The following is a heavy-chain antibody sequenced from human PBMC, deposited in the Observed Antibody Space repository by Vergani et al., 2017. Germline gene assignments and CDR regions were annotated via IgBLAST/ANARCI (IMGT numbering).Heavy chain of an antibody. CDR3: ARGGVVPAAYDAFDI. CDR2: INPSGGST. J-gene: IGHJ3*02. D-gene: IGHD2-2*01. V-gene: IGHV1-46*03. Sequence: QVQLVQSGAEVKKPGASVKVSCKASGYTFTSYYMHWVRQAPGQGLEWMGIINPSGGSTSYAQKFQGRVTMTRDTSTSTVYMELSSLRSEDTAVYYCARGGVVPAAYDAFDIWGQGRMVTVSS. CDR1: GYTFTSYY.